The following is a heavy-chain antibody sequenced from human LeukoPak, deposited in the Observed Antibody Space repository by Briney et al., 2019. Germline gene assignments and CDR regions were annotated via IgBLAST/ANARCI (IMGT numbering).Heavy chain of an antibody. CDR2: ISGSGGST. CDR3: AKSTYYGDYGYYYGMDV. J-gene: IGHJ6*02. V-gene: IGHV3-23*01. D-gene: IGHD4-17*01. CDR1: GFTSSSYA. Sequence: GGSLRLSCAASGFTSSSYAMSWVRQAPGKGLEWVSAISGSGGSTYYADSVKGRFTISRDNSKNTLYLQMNSLRAEDTAVYYCAKSTYYGDYGYYYGMDVWGQGTTVTVSS.